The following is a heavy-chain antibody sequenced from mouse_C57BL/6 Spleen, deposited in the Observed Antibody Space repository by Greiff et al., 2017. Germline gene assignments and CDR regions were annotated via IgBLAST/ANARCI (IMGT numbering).Heavy chain of an antibody. CDR3: ARKGAYYFDY. V-gene: IGHV1-76*01. CDR1: GYTFTDYY. Sequence: QVHVKQSGAELVRPGASVKLSCKASGYTFTDYYINWVKQRPGQGLEWIARIYPGSGNTYYNEKFKGKATLTAEKSSSTAYMQLSSLTSEDSAVYFCARKGAYYFDYWGQGTTLTVSS. J-gene: IGHJ2*01. CDR2: IYPGSGNT.